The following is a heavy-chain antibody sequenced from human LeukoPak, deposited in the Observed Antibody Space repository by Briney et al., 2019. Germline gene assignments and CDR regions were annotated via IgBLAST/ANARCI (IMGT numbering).Heavy chain of an antibody. J-gene: IGHJ2*01. CDR2: INPNSGDT. V-gene: IGHV1-2*02. Sequence: ASVKVSCKASGYTFTSYYMHWVRQAPGQGLEWMGIINPNSGDTNYAQKFQGRVTMTRDTSISTAYMELSRLRSDDTAVYYCARGSNYGSLYFDLWGRGTLVTVSS. D-gene: IGHD4-11*01. CDR3: ARGSNYGSLYFDL. CDR1: GYTFTSYY.